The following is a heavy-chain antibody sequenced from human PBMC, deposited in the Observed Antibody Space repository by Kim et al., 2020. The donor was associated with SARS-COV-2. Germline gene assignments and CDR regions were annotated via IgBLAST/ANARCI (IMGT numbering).Heavy chain of an antibody. CDR3: ARAPTTVKFYFDY. CDR1: GFTVSSNY. Sequence: GGSLRLSCAASGFTVSSNYMSWVRQAPGKGLEWVSVIYSGGSTYYADSVKGRFTISRDNSKNTLYLQMNSLRAEDTAVYYCARAPTTVKFYFDYWGQGTLVTVSS. D-gene: IGHD4-17*01. CDR2: IYSGGST. V-gene: IGHV3-53*01. J-gene: IGHJ4*02.